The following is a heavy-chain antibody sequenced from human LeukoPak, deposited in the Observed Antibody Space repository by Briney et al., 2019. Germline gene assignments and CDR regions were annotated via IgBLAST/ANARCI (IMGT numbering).Heavy chain of an antibody. Sequence: PGGSLRLSCATSGFTFSDYAMNWVRQAPGKGLEWVSYISSTSNTIYYADSVKGRFTISRDNAKNSLYLRMNSLRAEDTAVYYCSRFSSVAAQYWGQGTLVTVSS. V-gene: IGHV3-48*01. D-gene: IGHD6-6*01. CDR1: GFTFSDYA. CDR2: ISSTSNTI. CDR3: SRFSSVAAQY. J-gene: IGHJ4*02.